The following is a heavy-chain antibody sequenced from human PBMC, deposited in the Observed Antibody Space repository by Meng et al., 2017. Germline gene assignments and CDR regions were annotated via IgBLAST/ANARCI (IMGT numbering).Heavy chain of an antibody. Sequence: QVHGAQAGAGVKKPGTRVKGSSTASGYTFTSYGIIWVRQAPGQGLEWMGWISAYNGNTNYAQKLQGRVTMTTDTSTSTAYMELRSLRSDDTAVYYCARAGIAVAGPDYWGQGTLVTVSS. V-gene: IGHV1-18*01. CDR1: GYTFTSYG. J-gene: IGHJ4*02. D-gene: IGHD6-19*01. CDR2: ISAYNGNT. CDR3: ARAGIAVAGPDY.